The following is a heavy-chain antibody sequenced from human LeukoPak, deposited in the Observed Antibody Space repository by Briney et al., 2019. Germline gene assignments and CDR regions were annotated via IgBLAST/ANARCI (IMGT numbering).Heavy chain of an antibody. CDR1: GFTFNSYA. D-gene: IGHD3-3*01. J-gene: IGHJ4*02. CDR3: ARVFGTYYFDS. V-gene: IGHV3-23*01. CDR2: ISGSGGIT. Sequence: GGSLRHSCAASGFTFNSYAMTWVRQAPGKGLEWVSHISGSGGITYYADSVKGRFTISRDNSKNTLYLQMNSLRAEDTAVYYCARVFGTYYFDSWGQGTLVTVSS.